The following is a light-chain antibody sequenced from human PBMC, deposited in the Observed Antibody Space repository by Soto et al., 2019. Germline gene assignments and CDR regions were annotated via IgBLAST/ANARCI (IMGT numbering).Light chain of an antibody. CDR2: KAS. CDR1: QTISSW. CDR3: QHYNSYSEA. V-gene: IGKV1-5*03. Sequence: DIQMTQSPSTLSGSVGDRVTITCRASQTISSWLAWYQQKPGKAPKLLIYKASTLKSGVPSRFSGSGSGTDFTLANSSLQPDDFATYYGQHYNSYSEAFGQGTKVELK. J-gene: IGKJ1*01.